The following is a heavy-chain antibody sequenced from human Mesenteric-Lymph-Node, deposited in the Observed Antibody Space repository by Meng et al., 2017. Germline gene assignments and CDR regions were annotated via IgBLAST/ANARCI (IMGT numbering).Heavy chain of an antibody. V-gene: IGHV5-51*01. D-gene: IGHD5-12*01. Sequence: GESLKISCKGPGYRTSAYWNGRVRQMRGKGLEWEAMIYPGDSDTETSHTSYSPSFQVQVTISVDKSISTAYLQWSSVKASDTAIYYCARHGLSGSGYLSYSYCGMDVWGQGTSVTVSS. J-gene: IGHJ6*02. CDR2: IYPGDSDT. CDR3: ARHGLSGSGYLSYSYCGMDV. CDR1: GYRTSAYW.